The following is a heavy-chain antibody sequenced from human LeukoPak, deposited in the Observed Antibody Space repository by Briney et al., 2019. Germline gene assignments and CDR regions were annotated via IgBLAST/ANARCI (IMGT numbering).Heavy chain of an antibody. CDR1: GYTFIDYY. CDR2: INPNSGGT. CDR3: AGDFIRGSSFAYRLLES. Sequence: ASVKVSCKTSGYTFIDYYVHWVRKAPGQGLEWLGWINPNSGGTSNAQMLQGRVTLTRDTSINTAYMELRRLTSDDTAVYYCAGDFIRGSSFAYRLLESWGQGTLAIVSS. J-gene: IGHJ4*02. V-gene: IGHV1-2*02. D-gene: IGHD5-18*01.